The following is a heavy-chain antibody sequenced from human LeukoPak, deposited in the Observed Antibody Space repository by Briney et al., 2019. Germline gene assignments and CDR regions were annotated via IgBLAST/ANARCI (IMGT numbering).Heavy chain of an antibody. CDR2: INHSGST. D-gene: IGHD5-18*01. Sequence: SETLSLTCAVYGGSFSGYHWSWIRQPPGKGLEWIGEINHSGSTNYNPSLKSRVTISVDTSKNQFSLKLSSVTAADTAVYYCARGRGYSYGFSFDYWGQGTLVTVSS. CDR1: GGSFSGYH. CDR3: ARGRGYSYGFSFDY. J-gene: IGHJ4*02. V-gene: IGHV4-34*01.